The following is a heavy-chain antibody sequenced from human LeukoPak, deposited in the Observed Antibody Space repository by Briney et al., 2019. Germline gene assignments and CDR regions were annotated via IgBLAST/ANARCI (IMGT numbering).Heavy chain of an antibody. Sequence: SQTLSLTCTVSGGSISSGSYYWSWVRQPAGKGLEWIGRIYTSGSTNYNPSLKSRVTISVDTSKNQFSLKLSSVTAADTAVYYCARDRNYPPSNWFDPWGQGTLVTVSS. J-gene: IGHJ5*02. CDR1: GGSISSGSYY. CDR3: ARDRNYPPSNWFDP. CDR2: IYTSGST. D-gene: IGHD1-7*01. V-gene: IGHV4-61*02.